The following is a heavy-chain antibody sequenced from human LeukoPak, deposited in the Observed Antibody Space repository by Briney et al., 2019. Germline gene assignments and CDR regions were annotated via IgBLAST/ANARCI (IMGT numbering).Heavy chain of an antibody. CDR3: ARDESFHDSSGHHTYFGH. CDR2: INTNTGNP. V-gene: IGHV7-4-1*02. J-gene: IGHJ5*02. CDR1: GYTFTSYG. Sequence: ASVKVSCKASGYTFTSYGLNRVRQAPGQGLEWMGWINTNTGNPTYAQGFTGRLVFSLDTSVSTAYLQISSLEAGDTAVYCCARDESFHDSSGHHTYFGHWGQGTQVTVSS. D-gene: IGHD3-22*01.